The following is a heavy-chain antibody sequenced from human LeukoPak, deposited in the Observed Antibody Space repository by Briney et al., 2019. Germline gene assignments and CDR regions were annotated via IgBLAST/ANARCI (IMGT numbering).Heavy chain of an antibody. J-gene: IGHJ5*02. CDR2: INWNGRRT. D-gene: IGHD3-22*01. V-gene: IGHV3-20*04. Sequence: PGGSLRLSCTASGFKFDDYGMSWVRQAPGKGLEWVSGINWNGRRTGYADSVKGRFTISRDNAKNSLYLQMNSLRAEDTALYYCARDRLYYSDSSDYYSINWFDPWGQGTLVTVSS. CDR3: ARDRLYYSDSSDYYSINWFDP. CDR1: GFKFDDYG.